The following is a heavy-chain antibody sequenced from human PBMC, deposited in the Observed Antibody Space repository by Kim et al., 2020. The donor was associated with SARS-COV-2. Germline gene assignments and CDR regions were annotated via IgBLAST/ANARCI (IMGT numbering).Heavy chain of an antibody. D-gene: IGHD3-10*01. V-gene: IGHV4-34*01. J-gene: IGHJ5*02. CDR2: INHSGST. CDR3: ARGRKSTLLWFGEPRGVAWFDP. Sequence: SETLSLTCAVYGGSFSGYYWSWIRQPPGKGLEWIGEINHSGSTNYNPSLKSRVTISVDTSKNQFSLKLSSVTAADTAVYYCARGRKSTLLWFGEPRGVAWFDPWGQGTLVTVSS. CDR1: GGSFSGYY.